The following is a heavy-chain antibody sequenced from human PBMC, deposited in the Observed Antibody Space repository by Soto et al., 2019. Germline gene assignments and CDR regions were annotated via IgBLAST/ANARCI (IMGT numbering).Heavy chain of an antibody. Sequence: GETLKISCKGSGYSFTNYWIGWVRQMPGKGLEWMAIIYPGDSDTRYSPSFQGQVTISADKSISTAYLQWSSLKASDTAMYYCARRFGSGWYGAYYSDMDAWGQGNTLTISS. D-gene: IGHD6-19*01. J-gene: IGHJ6*02. CDR1: GYSFTNYW. CDR2: IYPGDSDT. CDR3: ARRFGSGWYGAYYSDMDA. V-gene: IGHV5-51*01.